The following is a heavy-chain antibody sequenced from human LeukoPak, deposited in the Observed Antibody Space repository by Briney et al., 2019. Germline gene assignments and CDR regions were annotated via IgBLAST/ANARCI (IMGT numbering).Heavy chain of an antibody. Sequence: SETLSLTCTVSGGSISSSSYYWGWIRQPPGKGLEWIGSIYYSGSTYYNPSLKSRVTISVDTSKNQFSLKLSSVTAADTAVYYCARHDDSLGSYCSAYFDYWGQGTLVTVSS. D-gene: IGHD3-10*01. CDR3: ARHDDSLGSYCSAYFDY. J-gene: IGHJ4*02. V-gene: IGHV4-39*01. CDR1: GGSISSSSYY. CDR2: IYYSGST.